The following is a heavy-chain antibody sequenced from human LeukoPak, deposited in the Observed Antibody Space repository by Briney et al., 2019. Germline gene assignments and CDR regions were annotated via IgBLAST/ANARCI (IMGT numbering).Heavy chain of an antibody. V-gene: IGHV1-46*01. J-gene: IGHJ4*02. Sequence: ASVKVSCKTSGYTFTSYAISWVRQAPGQGLEWMGIINPSGGSTSYAQKFQGRVTMTRDTSTSTVYMELSSLRSEDTAVYYCASSASGSYYDKVDYWGQGTLVTVSS. CDR2: INPSGGST. CDR1: GYTFTSYA. CDR3: ASSASGSYYDKVDY. D-gene: IGHD3-10*01.